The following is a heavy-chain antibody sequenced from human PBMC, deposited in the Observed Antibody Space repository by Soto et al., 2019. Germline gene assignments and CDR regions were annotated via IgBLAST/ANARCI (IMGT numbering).Heavy chain of an antibody. D-gene: IGHD2-2*01. Sequence: GGSLRLSCTASGFTFSSYAMSWVRQAPGKGLEWVSAISGSGGSTYYADSVKGRFTISRDNSKNTLYLQMNSLRAEDTAVYYCARGLGYCSSTSCYPWFDPWGQGTLVTVS. CDR2: ISGSGGST. CDR3: ARGLGYCSSTSCYPWFDP. J-gene: IGHJ5*02. CDR1: GFTFSSYA. V-gene: IGHV3-23*01.